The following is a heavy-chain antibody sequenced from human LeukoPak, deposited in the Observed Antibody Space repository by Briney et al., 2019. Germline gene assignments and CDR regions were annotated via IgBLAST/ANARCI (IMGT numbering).Heavy chain of an antibody. D-gene: IGHD1-26*01. J-gene: IGHJ4*02. CDR2: IYSGGST. CDR1: GFTVSHNY. CDR3: ARARSVGAPTGFDY. Sequence: GGSLRLSCAASGFTVSHNYMSWVRQAPGKGLEWVSVIYSGGSTNYADSVKGRFTISRDNSKNTLYLQMNSLRAEDTAVYYCARARSVGAPTGFDYWGQGTLATVSS. V-gene: IGHV3-66*01.